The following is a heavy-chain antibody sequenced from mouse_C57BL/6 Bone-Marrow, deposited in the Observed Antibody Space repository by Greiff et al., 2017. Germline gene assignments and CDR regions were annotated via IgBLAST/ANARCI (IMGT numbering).Heavy chain of an antibody. CDR2: IDPSNSYT. CDR1: CYTFPSYW. Sequence: QFQLQQPVAELVLPWASVKLSCKASCYTFPSYWMHWVKQRPGQGLEWIGEIDPSNSYTNYNQKFKGKSTLTVDKSSSTAYMQLSSLTSEDSAVYYCAGGLAWFAYWGQGTLVTVSA. D-gene: IGHD3-1*01. CDR3: AGGLAWFAY. J-gene: IGHJ3*01. V-gene: IGHV1-69*01.